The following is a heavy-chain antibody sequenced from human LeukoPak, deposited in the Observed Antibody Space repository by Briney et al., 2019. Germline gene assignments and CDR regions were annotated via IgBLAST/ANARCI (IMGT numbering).Heavy chain of an antibody. CDR1: GYTFISFA. J-gene: IGHJ4*02. CDR3: ARDTGWGFDY. CDR2: INAGNGNT. Sequence: GASVKVSCKTSGYTFISFAIHWVRQAPGQRLEWMGWINAGNGNTKYSQSFQDRVTFIRDTSASTAYMELSSLTSEDTAVYYCARDTGWGFDYWGQGTLVTVSS. D-gene: IGHD6-19*01. V-gene: IGHV1-3*01.